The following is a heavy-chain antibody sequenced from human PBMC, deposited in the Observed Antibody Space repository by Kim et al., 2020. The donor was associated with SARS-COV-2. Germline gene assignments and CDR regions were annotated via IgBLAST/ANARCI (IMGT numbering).Heavy chain of an antibody. D-gene: IGHD3-3*01. Sequence: SETLSLTCAVSGGSISSSNWWSWVRQPPGKGLEWIGEIYHSGSTNYNPSLKSRVTISVDKSKNQFSLKLSSVTAADTAVYYCARDPRWVGLEWLHYYYYGMDVWGQGTTVTVSS. CDR3: ARDPRWVGLEWLHYYYYGMDV. J-gene: IGHJ6*02. CDR2: IYHSGST. V-gene: IGHV4-4*02. CDR1: GGSISSSNW.